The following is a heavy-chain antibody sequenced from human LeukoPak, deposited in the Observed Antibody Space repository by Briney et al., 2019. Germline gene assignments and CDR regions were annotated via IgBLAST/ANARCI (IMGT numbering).Heavy chain of an antibody. CDR3: ATLVSTRYYFDY. D-gene: IGHD5/OR15-5a*01. J-gene: IGHJ4*02. V-gene: IGHV4-38-2*02. Sequence: SETLSLTCTVSDYSISSGYGYYWGWIRQPPGKGLEWIGNIYHSGITYYNHFNSSLKSRVTISIDTSKNQFPLRLTSVTAADTAVYFCATLVSTRYYFDYWGQGTLVTVSS. CDR1: DYSISSGYGYY. CDR2: IYHSGIT.